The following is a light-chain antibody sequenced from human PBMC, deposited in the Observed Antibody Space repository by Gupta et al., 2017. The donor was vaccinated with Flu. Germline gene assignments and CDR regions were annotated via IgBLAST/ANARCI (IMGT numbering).Light chain of an antibody. CDR2: EVS. Sequence: TSSDVGGYNYVSWYQQPPGKAPNLMIYEVSHRPSVVSNRFSGSKSGNTASLTISGLQAEDEAYYYCSSYSSSSTTVFGGGTKLTVL. CDR1: SSDVGGYNY. V-gene: IGLV2-14*01. CDR3: SSYSSSSTTV. J-gene: IGLJ2*01.